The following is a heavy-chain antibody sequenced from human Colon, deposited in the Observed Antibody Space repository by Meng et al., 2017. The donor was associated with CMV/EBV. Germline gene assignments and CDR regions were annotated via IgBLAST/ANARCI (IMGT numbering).Heavy chain of an antibody. D-gene: IGHD6-19*01. CDR3: AHRIPLAGSLTPFDS. J-gene: IGHJ4*02. CDR2: IYWNDDK. V-gene: IGHV2-5*01. CDR1: GFSLSTNGVG. Sequence: SGPTLVKPTQTLTLTCTVSGFSLSTNGVGVGWIRQPPGKALEWLALIYWNDDKRYSPSLKNKLTITKDTSKKQVVLTVTNMDPVDSGTYYRAHRIPLAGSLTPFDSWGQGTLVTVSS.